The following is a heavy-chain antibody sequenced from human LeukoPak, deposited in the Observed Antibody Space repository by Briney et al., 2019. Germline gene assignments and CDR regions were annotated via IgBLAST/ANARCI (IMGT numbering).Heavy chain of an antibody. D-gene: IGHD1-26*01. V-gene: IGHV4-34*01. J-gene: IGHJ5*02. CDR1: GGSFSGYY. CDR2: INHSGST. CDR3: ARGGPLVGATNAPNRFDP. Sequence: SETLSLTCAVYGGSFSGYYWSWIRQPPGKGLEWIGEINHSGSTNYNPSLKSRVTISVDTSKNQFSLKLSSVTAADTAVYYCARGGPLVGATNAPNRFDPWGQGTLVTVSS.